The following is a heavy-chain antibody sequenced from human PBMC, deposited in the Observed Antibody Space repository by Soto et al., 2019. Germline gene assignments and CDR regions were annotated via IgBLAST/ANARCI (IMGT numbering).Heavy chain of an antibody. V-gene: IGHV1-69*12. CDR2: IIPIFGTA. CDR1: GGTFSSYA. CDR3: ARVVVAATSSSIYYYGMDV. D-gene: IGHD2-15*01. Sequence: QVQLVQSGAEVKKPGSSVKVSCKASGGTFSSYAISWVRQAPGQGLEWMGGIIPIFGTANYAQKFQGSVTITADESTSTAYMELSSLRSEDTAVYYCARVVVAATSSSIYYYGMDVWGQGTTVTVSS. J-gene: IGHJ6*02.